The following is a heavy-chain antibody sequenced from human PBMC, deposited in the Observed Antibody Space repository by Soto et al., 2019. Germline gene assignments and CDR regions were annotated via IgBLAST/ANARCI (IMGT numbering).Heavy chain of an antibody. CDR1: GGSFSGYY. J-gene: IGHJ4*02. CDR2: INHSGST. Sequence: SETLSLTCAVYGGSFSGYYWSWIRQPPWKGLEWIGEINHSGSTNYNPSLKSRVTISIDTSKNQFSLKLSSVTAADTAVYYCARCPPTYYDFWSGYSTRGYFDYWGQGTLVAVSS. CDR3: ARCPPTYYDFWSGYSTRGYFDY. D-gene: IGHD3-3*01. V-gene: IGHV4-34*01.